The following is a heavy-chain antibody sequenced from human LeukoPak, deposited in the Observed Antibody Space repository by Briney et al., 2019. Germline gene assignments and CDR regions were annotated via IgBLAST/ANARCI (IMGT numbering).Heavy chain of an antibody. Sequence: SETLSLTCTVSGGSISSSSYYWGWIRQPPGKGLEWIGSIYYSGSTYYNPSLKSRVTISVDTSKNQFSLKLSSVTAADTAVYYCARQDDILTEYNWYFDLWGRGTLVTVSS. CDR1: GGSISSSSYY. CDR3: ARQDDILTEYNWYFDL. V-gene: IGHV4-39*01. J-gene: IGHJ2*01. CDR2: IYYSGST. D-gene: IGHD3-9*01.